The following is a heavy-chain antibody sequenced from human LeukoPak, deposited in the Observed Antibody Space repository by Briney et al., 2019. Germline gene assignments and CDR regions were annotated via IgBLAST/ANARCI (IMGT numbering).Heavy chain of an antibody. CDR3: TTEIGSSTSCSGDY. Sequence: PGGSLRLSCAASGFTFSNAWMSWVRQAPGKGLEWVGRIKSKTDGGTTDYAAPVKGRFTISRDDSKNTLYLQMNSLKTEDTAVYYCTTEIGSSTSCSGDYWGQGTLVTVSS. D-gene: IGHD2-2*01. J-gene: IGHJ4*02. CDR2: IKSKTDGGTT. CDR1: GFTFSNAW. V-gene: IGHV3-15*01.